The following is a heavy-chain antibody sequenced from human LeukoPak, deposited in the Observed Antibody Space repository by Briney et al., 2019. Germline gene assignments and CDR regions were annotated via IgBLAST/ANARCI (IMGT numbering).Heavy chain of an antibody. CDR2: ISGSGGST. Sequence: GGSLRLSCAASGFTFSSYAMNWVRQAPGKGLEWVSGISGSGGSTYYADSVKGRFTISRDNSKNTLSLQMNSLRAEDTAVYYCAKDNYYDSSGYYGEYFRHWGQGTLVTVSS. CDR1: GFTFSSYA. D-gene: IGHD3-22*01. V-gene: IGHV3-23*01. CDR3: AKDNYYDSSGYYGEYFRH. J-gene: IGHJ1*01.